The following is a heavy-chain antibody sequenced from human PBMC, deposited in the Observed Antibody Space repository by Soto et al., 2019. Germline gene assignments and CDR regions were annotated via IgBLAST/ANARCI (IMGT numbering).Heavy chain of an antibody. V-gene: IGHV1-18*01. D-gene: IGHD5-12*01. Sequence: QVQLVQSGAEVKKPGASVKVSCKASGYTFTSYGISWVRQAPGQGLEWMGWISAYNGNTNYAQKLQGRVTMTTDTSTITAYMELRSLRSDDTAVYYCARVARGYDSGGYYYYYYYMDVWGKGTPVTVSS. J-gene: IGHJ6*03. CDR1: GYTFTSYG. CDR2: ISAYNGNT. CDR3: ARVARGYDSGGYYYYYYYMDV.